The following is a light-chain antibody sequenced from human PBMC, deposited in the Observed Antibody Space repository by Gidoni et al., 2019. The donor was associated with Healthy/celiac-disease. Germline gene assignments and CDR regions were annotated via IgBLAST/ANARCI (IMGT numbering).Light chain of an antibody. V-gene: IGKV1-39*01. CDR3: QQSYSTPRLT. J-gene: IGKJ4*01. Sequence: DIQMTQSPSSLSASVGDRVTITCRASQSIISNLNWYQQKPGKAPKLLIYAASSLQSGVPSRFSGSGSGTDFTLTISSLQPEDFATYYCQQSYSTPRLTCGGXTKVEIK. CDR2: AAS. CDR1: QSIISN.